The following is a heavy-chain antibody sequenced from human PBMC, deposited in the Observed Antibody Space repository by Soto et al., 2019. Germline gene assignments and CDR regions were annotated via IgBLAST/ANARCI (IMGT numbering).Heavy chain of an antibody. J-gene: IGHJ4*02. CDR3: ARVSSYGYPHY. CDR1: GFTFTSST. V-gene: IGHV1-58*01. CDR2: IVAGSGNT. Sequence: GASVKVSCKTSGFTFTSSTLQWVRLPRGQRLEWMGWIVAGSGNTNYAQKFQERVTITRDMSTSTVYMELRGLRSEDTAVYYCARVSSYGYPHYWGQGTLVTVSS. D-gene: IGHD3-16*01.